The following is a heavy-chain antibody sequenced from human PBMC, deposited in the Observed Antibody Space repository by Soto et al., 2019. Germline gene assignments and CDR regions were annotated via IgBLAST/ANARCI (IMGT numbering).Heavy chain of an antibody. CDR3: AKDSSGGSSGWFDY. CDR2: ISYDGSNK. Sequence: GGSLRLSCAASGFTFGSYGMHWVRQAPGKGLEWVAVISYDGSNKYYADSVKGRFTISRDNSKNTLYLQMNSLRAEDTAVYYCAKDSSGGSSGWFDYWGQGTLVTVSS. CDR1: GFTFGSYG. J-gene: IGHJ4*02. V-gene: IGHV3-30*18. D-gene: IGHD6-19*01.